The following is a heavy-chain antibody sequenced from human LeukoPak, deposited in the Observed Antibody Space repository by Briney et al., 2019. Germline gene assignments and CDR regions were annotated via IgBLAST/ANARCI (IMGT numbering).Heavy chain of an antibody. CDR1: GFTFSSYA. D-gene: IGHD6-13*01. J-gene: IGHJ1*01. CDR2: ISGSGGST. V-gene: IGHV3-23*01. Sequence: GGSLRLSCAASGFTFSSYAMSWVRQAPGKGLEWVSAISGSGGSTYYADSVKGRFTISRDNSKNTLYLQMNSLRAEDTAVYYCASKRSGSSWYSEYFQHWGQGTLVTVSS. CDR3: ASKRSGSSWYSEYFQH.